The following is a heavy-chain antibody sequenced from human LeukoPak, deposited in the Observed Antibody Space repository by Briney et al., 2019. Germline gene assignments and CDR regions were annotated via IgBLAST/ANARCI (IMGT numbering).Heavy chain of an antibody. J-gene: IGHJ6*03. CDR2: IIPIFGTA. CDR1: GGTFSSYA. Sequence: ASVKVSCKASGGTFSSYAISWVRQAPGQGLEWMGGIIPIFGTANYAQKFQGRVTITADESTSTAYMELSSLSSEDTAVYYCASVVPAEDYYYYMDVWGKGTTVTASS. V-gene: IGHV1-69*13. CDR3: ASVVPAEDYYYYMDV. D-gene: IGHD2-2*01.